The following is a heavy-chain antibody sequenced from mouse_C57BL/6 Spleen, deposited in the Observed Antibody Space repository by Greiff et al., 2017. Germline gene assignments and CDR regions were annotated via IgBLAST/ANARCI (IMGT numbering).Heavy chain of an antibody. CDR3: ARWSYYAMDY. Sequence: VQLQQFGPELVKPGASVKIPCKASGYTFTDYKMDWVKQSHGKSLEWIGDINPYNGGTIYNQKFKGKATWTLDKSYRTAYMARRSLTSEDSAVDYCARWSYYAMDYWGQGTSVTVSS. V-gene: IGHV1-18*01. CDR2: INPYNGGT. J-gene: IGHJ4*01. CDR1: GYTFTDYK.